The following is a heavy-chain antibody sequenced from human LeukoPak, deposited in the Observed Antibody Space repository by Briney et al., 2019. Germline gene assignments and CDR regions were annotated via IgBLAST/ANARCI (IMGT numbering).Heavy chain of an antibody. Sequence: LRETLSLTCSVSGVSISGYYWSWIRQPPGKGLEWIGEINHSGSTNYNPSLKSRVTISVDTSKNQFSLKLSSVTAADTAVYYCARGRGTIVVVPATTRPLPRQYGMDVWGQGTTVTVSS. V-gene: IGHV4-34*01. J-gene: IGHJ6*02. CDR2: INHSGST. CDR1: GVSISGYY. CDR3: ARGRGTIVVVPATTRPLPRQYGMDV. D-gene: IGHD2-2*01.